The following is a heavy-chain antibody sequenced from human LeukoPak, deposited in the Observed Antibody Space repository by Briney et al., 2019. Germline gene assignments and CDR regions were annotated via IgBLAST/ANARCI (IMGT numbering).Heavy chain of an antibody. D-gene: IGHD2-2*01. Sequence: PSETLSLTCTVSGGSIGSYYWSWIRQPPGKGLEWIGYIYYSGSTNYNPSLKSRVTISVDTSKNQFSLKLSSVTAADTAVYYCASNKGVVVPAAMPPWWYFDLWGRGTLVTVSS. CDR2: IYYSGST. CDR1: GGSIGSYY. V-gene: IGHV4-59*01. J-gene: IGHJ2*01. CDR3: ASNKGVVVPAAMPPWWYFDL.